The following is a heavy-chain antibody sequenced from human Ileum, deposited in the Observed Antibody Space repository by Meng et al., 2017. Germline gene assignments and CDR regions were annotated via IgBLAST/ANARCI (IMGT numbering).Heavy chain of an antibody. J-gene: IGHJ4*02. CDR1: GFPFSSHS. V-gene: IGHV3-21*04. CDR2: ISSGSDYV. D-gene: IGHD2-15*01. CDR3: ARHLGYCSGGSCHQ. Sequence: EVQLVESGGGLVKPGGCLRLSGAASGFPFSSHSMNWIRQAPGKSLEWVSFISSGSDYVYYGDSVRGRFTVSRDNAKNALYLQMDSLRVEDTALYFCARHLGYCSGGSCHQWGQGTLVPSPQ.